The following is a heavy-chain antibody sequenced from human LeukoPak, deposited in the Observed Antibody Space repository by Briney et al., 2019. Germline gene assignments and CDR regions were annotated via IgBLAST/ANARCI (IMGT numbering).Heavy chain of an antibody. Sequence: SETLSLTRTVSGGSISSNSYYWGWIRQPPGKGLEWIGSIYYSGSTYYNPSLKSRVTISVDMSKNQLSLKLSPVTAADTAVYYCAKKGAAEYSSSSTGFDPWGQGTLVTVSS. CDR1: GGSISSNSYY. D-gene: IGHD6-6*01. J-gene: IGHJ5*02. CDR3: AKKGAAEYSSSSTGFDP. V-gene: IGHV4-39*07. CDR2: IYYSGST.